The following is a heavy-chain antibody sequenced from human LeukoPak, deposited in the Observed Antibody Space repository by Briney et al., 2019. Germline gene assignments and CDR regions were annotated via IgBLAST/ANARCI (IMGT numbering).Heavy chain of an antibody. D-gene: IGHD2-15*01. J-gene: IGHJ4*02. CDR1: GFTFSSYS. CDR3: ARVGYCSGGSCYSPVDY. Sequence: GGSLRLSRAASGFTFSSYSMNWVRQAPGKGLEWVSSISSSSSYIYYADSVKGRFTISRDNAKNSLYLQMNSLRAEDTAVYYCARVGYCSGGSCYSPVDYWGQGTLVTVSS. CDR2: ISSSSSYI. V-gene: IGHV3-21*01.